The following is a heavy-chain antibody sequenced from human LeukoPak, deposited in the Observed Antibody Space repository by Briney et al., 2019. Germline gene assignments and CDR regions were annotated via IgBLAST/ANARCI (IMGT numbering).Heavy chain of an antibody. CDR3: ARDHPEIAAAGTCDAFDI. CDR2: IYTSGST. Sequence: SETLSLTCTVSGGSISSYYWSWIRQPAGKGLEWIGRIYTSGSTNYNPSLKSRVIISVDTSKNQFSLKLSSVTAADTAVYYCARDHPEIAAAGTCDAFDIWGQGTMVTVSS. V-gene: IGHV4-4*07. J-gene: IGHJ3*02. CDR1: GGSISSYY. D-gene: IGHD6-13*01.